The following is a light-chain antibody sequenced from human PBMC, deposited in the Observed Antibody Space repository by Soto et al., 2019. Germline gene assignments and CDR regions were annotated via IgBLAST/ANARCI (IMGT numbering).Light chain of an antibody. CDR3: QQLNIFPPLFT. Sequence: DIQMTQSPSSLSASVGDRVTITCRASQSISSYLHWYQQKPGKAPKLLIYAASNLQSGVPSRFSASGSGTDFTLTLNSLQPEDFATYFCQQLNIFPPLFTFGPGTKVDIK. V-gene: IGKV1-39*01. J-gene: IGKJ3*01. CDR1: QSISSY. CDR2: AAS.